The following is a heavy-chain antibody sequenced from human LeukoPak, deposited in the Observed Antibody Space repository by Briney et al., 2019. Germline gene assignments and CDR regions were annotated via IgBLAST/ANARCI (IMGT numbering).Heavy chain of an antibody. D-gene: IGHD3-22*01. CDR3: ARGPNYYDSSGYYVPPYYYYGMDV. V-gene: IGHV1-8*01. Sequence: ASVKVSCKASGYTFTSYDINWVRQATGQGLEWMGWMNPNSGNTGYAQKFQGRVTMTRNTSISTAYMKLSSLRSEDTAVYYCARGPNYYDSSGYYVPPYYYYGMDVWGQGTTVTVSS. J-gene: IGHJ6*02. CDR2: MNPNSGNT. CDR1: GYTFTSYD.